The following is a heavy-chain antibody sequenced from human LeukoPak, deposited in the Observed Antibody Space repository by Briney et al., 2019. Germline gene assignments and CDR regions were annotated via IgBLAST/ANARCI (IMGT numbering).Heavy chain of an antibody. CDR1: GFTFSSYS. Sequence: GGSLRLSCAASGFTFSSYSMNWVRQAPGKGLEWVSSISSSSSYIYYADSVKGRFTIPRDNAKNSLYLQMNSLRAEDTAVYYCAREKTYYYDSSGFDYWGQGTLVTVSS. CDR3: AREKTYYYDSSGFDY. CDR2: ISSSSSYI. J-gene: IGHJ4*02. D-gene: IGHD3-22*01. V-gene: IGHV3-21*01.